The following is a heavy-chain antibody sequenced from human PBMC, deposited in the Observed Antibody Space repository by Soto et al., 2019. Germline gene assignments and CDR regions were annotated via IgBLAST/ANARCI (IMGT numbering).Heavy chain of an antibody. CDR3: AREGGNLHWFGT. Sequence: EVQLVESGGGLVQPGGSLRLSCAASGFTFSSYSMNWVRQAPGKGLEWVSYISSSSSTIYYADSVKGRFTISRDKDKNSLYLQMNSMRDEDTAGYYCAREGGNLHWFGTWGQGTLVTISS. CDR2: ISSSSSTI. J-gene: IGHJ5*02. V-gene: IGHV3-48*02. D-gene: IGHD1-26*01. CDR1: GFTFSSYS.